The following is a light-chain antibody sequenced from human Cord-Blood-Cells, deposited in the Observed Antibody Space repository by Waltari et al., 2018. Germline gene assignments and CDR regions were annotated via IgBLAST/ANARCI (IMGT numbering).Light chain of an antibody. Sequence: QSALTQPASVSGSPGQSITISCTGTSSDVGSYNLVSWYQQHPGKAPKLMIYEVSKRPSCVSNRFSGSKSGNTASLTISGLQAEDEADYCCCSYAGSSTFVFGTGTKVTVL. J-gene: IGLJ1*01. V-gene: IGLV2-23*02. CDR2: EVS. CDR1: SSDVGSYNL. CDR3: CSYAGSSTFV.